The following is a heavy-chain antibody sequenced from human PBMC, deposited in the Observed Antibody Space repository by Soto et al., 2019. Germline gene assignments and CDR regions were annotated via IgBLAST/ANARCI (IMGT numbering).Heavy chain of an antibody. V-gene: IGHV4-30-2*01. CDR1: GGSISSGGYS. CDR2: IYHSGST. J-gene: IGHJ5*02. D-gene: IGHD2-2*01. CDR3: ARGGEYCSSTSCSNWFDP. Sequence: QLQLQESGSGLVKPSQTLSLTCAVSGGSISSGGYSWSWIRQPPGKGLEWIGYIYHSGSTYYNPSLKSRVTISVDRSKNQFSLKLSSVTAADTAVYYCARGGEYCSSTSCSNWFDPWGQGTLVTVSS.